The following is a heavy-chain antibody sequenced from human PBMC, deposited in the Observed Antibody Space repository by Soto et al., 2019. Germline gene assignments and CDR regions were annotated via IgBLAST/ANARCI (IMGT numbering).Heavy chain of an antibody. CDR2: IQHDGGNR. V-gene: IGHV3-33*05. CDR3: ARDVQAGVLLFDP. CDR1: GFIFTNYG. D-gene: IGHD2-15*01. J-gene: IGHJ5*02. Sequence: QVQLVESGGGVVQPGGSLRLSCAAPGFIFTNYGMHWVRQTPGKGLQWVAAIQHDGGNRWHADSVKGRFTISRDDSKNTLYLQMDSLRADDAAVYFCARDVQAGVLLFDPWGQGTLVTVSS.